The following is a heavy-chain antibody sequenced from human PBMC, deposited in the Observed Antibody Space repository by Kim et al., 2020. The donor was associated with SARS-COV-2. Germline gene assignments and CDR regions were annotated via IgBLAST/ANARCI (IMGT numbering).Heavy chain of an antibody. D-gene: IGHD3-3*01. J-gene: IGHJ6*02. CDR1: GGSISSYY. V-gene: IGHV4-59*13. CDR2: IYYSGST. Sequence: SETLSLTCTVSGGSISSYYWSWIRQPPGKGLEWIGYIYYSGSTNYNPSLKSRVTISVDTSKNQFSLKLSSVTAADTAVYYCARGQRITIFGVVREMDVWGHGTTVTVSS. CDR3: ARGQRITIFGVVREMDV.